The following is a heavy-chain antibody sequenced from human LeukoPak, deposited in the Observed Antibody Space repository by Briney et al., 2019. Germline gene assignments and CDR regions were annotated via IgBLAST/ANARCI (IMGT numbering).Heavy chain of an antibody. Sequence: NASETLSLTCTVSGGSISSYYWSWIRQPPGKGLEWMWYIYYSGSTNYNPSLKSRVTISVDTSKNQFSLKLSSVTAADTAVYYCARSEYCSSTSCYVEAFDIWGQGTMVTVSS. V-gene: IGHV4-59*01. D-gene: IGHD2-2*01. CDR3: ARSEYCSSTSCYVEAFDI. J-gene: IGHJ3*02. CDR2: IYYSGST. CDR1: GGSISSYY.